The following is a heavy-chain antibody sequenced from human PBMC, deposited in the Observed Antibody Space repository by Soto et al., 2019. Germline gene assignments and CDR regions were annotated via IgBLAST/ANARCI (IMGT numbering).Heavy chain of an antibody. D-gene: IGHD3-10*01. CDR2: ISAYNGNT. J-gene: IGHJ5*02. CDR3: ARASEEGWFDP. V-gene: IGHV1-18*01. CDR1: GYTFTSYG. Sequence: GYTFTSYGISWVRQAPGQGLEWMGWISAYNGNTNYAQKLQGRVTMTTDTTTSTAYMELRSLRSDDTAVYYCARASEEGWFDPWGQGTLVTVSS.